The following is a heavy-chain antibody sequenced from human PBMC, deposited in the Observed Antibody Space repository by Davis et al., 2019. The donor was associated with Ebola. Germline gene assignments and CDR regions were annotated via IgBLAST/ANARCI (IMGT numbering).Heavy chain of an antibody. CDR2: IWYDGNNK. Sequence: GESLKISCAASGFTFSSYGMHWVRQAPGKGLEWVAAIWYDGNNKYYADSMKGRFTISRDISKNTLYLQMNSLRAEDTAVYFCARGGYSSGWHVEYFQHWGQGTLVTVSS. CDR3: ARGGYSSGWHVEYFQH. D-gene: IGHD6-19*01. V-gene: IGHV3-33*01. J-gene: IGHJ1*01. CDR1: GFTFSSYG.